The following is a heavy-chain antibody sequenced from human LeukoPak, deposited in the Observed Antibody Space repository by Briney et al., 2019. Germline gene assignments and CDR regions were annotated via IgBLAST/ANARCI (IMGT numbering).Heavy chain of an antibody. CDR2: INPSGGST. CDR1: GYTFTSYY. D-gene: IGHD6-19*01. Sequence: EASVKVSCKASGYTFTSYYMHWVRQAPGQGLEWMGIINPSGGSTSYAQKFQGRVTMTRDASTSTVYMELSSLRSEDTAVYYCARDRGWLAVDPWGQGTLVTVSS. V-gene: IGHV1-46*01. CDR3: ARDRGWLAVDP. J-gene: IGHJ5*02.